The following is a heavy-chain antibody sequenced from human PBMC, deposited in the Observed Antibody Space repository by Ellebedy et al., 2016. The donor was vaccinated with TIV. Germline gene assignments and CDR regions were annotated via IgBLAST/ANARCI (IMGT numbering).Heavy chain of an antibody. CDR3: ATDEGIY. CDR1: GFTFSEYW. CDR2: IKPGGNEK. V-gene: IGHV3-7*03. D-gene: IGHD3-10*01. J-gene: IGHJ4*02. Sequence: PGGSLRLSCAASGFTFSEYWMNWVRQAPGKGLEWVANIKPGGNEKFSVGSVVGRFTISRDNANNSLYLQMDSLRAEDTAVYYCATDEGIYWGQGTLVTFSS.